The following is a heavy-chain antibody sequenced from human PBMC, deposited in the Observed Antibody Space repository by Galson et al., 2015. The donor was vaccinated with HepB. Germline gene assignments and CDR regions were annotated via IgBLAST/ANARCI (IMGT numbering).Heavy chain of an antibody. V-gene: IGHV3-21*01. D-gene: IGHD4-11*01. CDR3: ASEGYSNGYFFG. CDR2: ISSSSSYI. J-gene: IGHJ4*02. CDR1: GFTLTRYT. Sequence: SLRLSCAASGFTLTRYTMNWVRQAPGKGLEWVSSISSSSSYIYHADSVKGRFTISSGNARNSLYLEMSSLRAEDTAVYYCASEGYSNGYFFGWCQGTLVTVSS.